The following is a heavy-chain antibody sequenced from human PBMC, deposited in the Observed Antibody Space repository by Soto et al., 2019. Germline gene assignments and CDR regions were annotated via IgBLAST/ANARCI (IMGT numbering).Heavy chain of an antibody. CDR2: LYWDDDK. CDR3: AHSKTSGMRYYFDY. Sequence: QITLKESGPTLVKPTQTLTLTCTFSGFSLSTTRVGVGWIRQPPGEALEWLALLYWDDDKLYSPSLKRRLTITKDTSKNQVVLTLTNMDPVDTATYYCAHSKTSGMRYYFDYWGQGTLVTVPS. V-gene: IGHV2-5*02. CDR1: GFSLSTTRVG. J-gene: IGHJ4*02.